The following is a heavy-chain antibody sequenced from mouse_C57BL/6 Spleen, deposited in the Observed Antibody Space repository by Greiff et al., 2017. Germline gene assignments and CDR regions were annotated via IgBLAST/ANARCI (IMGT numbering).Heavy chain of an antibody. CDR3: ARPRDYLYAMDY. CDR2: ISSGSSTI. Sequence: VKLVESGGGLVKPGGSLKLSCAASGFTFSDYGMHWVRQAPEKGLEWVAYISSGSSTIYYADTVKGRFIISRANDKNTLFLQMTSLRSEDTAMYYCARPRDYLYAMDYWGQGTSVTVSS. CDR1: GFTFSDYG. J-gene: IGHJ4*01. V-gene: IGHV5-17*01. D-gene: IGHD2-4*01.